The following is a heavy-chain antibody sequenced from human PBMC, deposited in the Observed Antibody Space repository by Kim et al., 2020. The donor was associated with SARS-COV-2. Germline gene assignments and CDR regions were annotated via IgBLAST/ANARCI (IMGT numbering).Heavy chain of an antibody. CDR1: GFTFDDYG. CDR3: ARDVKGSGISDAFDI. CDR2: INWNGGST. V-gene: IGHV3-20*01. J-gene: IGHJ3*02. Sequence: GGSLRLSCAASGFTFDDYGMSWVRQAPGKGLEWVSGINWNGGSTGYADSVKGRFTISRDNAKNSLYLQMNSLRAEDTALYHCARDVKGSGISDAFDIWGQGTMVTVSS. D-gene: IGHD3-10*01.